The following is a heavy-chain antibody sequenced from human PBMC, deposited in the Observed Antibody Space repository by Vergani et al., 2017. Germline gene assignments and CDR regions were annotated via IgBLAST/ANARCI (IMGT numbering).Heavy chain of an antibody. CDR3: ARGLRTFWILTGYYDAFDI. V-gene: IGHV4-59*01. CDR2: IYYSGST. J-gene: IGHJ3*02. Sequence: QLQLQESGPGLVKPSETLSLTSPLSACSIPTFSWPFIPHPPRTGLLSFGYIYYSGSTNYNPSLKSRVTISVDTSKNQFSLKLSSVTAADTAVYYCARGLRTFWILTGYYDAFDIWGQGTMVTVSS. CDR1: ACSIPTFS. D-gene: IGHD3-9*01.